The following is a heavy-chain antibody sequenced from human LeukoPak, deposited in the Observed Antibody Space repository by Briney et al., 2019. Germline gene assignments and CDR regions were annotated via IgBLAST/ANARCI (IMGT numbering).Heavy chain of an antibody. J-gene: IGHJ4*02. CDR2: IYTSGST. CDR1: GGSISSYY. Sequence: KASETLSLTCTVSGGSISSYYWSWIRQPAGKGLEWIGRIYTSGSTNYNPSLKSRVTMSVDTSKNQFSLKLSSVTAADTAVYYCARGPDGIAATGIDYWGQGTLVTVSS. CDR3: ARGPDGIAATGIDY. V-gene: IGHV4-4*07. D-gene: IGHD6-13*01.